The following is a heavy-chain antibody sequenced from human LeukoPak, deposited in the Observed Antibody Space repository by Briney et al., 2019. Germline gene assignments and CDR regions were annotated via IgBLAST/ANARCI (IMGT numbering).Heavy chain of an antibody. CDR1: GGSFSGYY. Sequence: SETLSLTCAVYGGSFSGYYWSWIRQPPGKGLEWIGEINHSGSTNYNPSLKSRVTISVDTSKNQFSLKLSSVTAADTAVYYCAKDTYYYDSSGPRWFGPWGQGTLVTVSS. V-gene: IGHV4-34*01. J-gene: IGHJ5*02. CDR2: INHSGST. CDR3: AKDTYYYDSSGPRWFGP. D-gene: IGHD3-22*01.